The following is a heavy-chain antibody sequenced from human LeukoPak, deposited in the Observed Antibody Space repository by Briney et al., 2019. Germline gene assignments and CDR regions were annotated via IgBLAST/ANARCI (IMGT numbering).Heavy chain of an antibody. D-gene: IGHD1-26*01. V-gene: IGHV4-4*09. CDR1: DGSISSYY. CDR2: IHSSGST. J-gene: IGHJ4*02. Sequence: PSETLSLTCSVSDGSISSYYWSWIRQPPGKGLEWIEYIHSSGSTHYHPSLKSRVTTSLDTSKNQFSLKLSSVTAADTAVYYCARLGSYSDHWGQGTLVTVSS. CDR3: ARLGSYSDH.